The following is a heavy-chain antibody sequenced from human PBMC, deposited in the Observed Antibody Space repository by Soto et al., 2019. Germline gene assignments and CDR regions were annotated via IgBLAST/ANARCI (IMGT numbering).Heavy chain of an antibody. Sequence: SETLSLTCTVSGGSISSYYWSWIRQPPGKGLEWIGYIYYSGSTNYNPSLKSRVTISVDTSKNQFSLKLSSVTAADTAVYYCARDKEEGLYDPWGQGTLVTVSS. CDR1: GGSISSYY. J-gene: IGHJ5*02. CDR2: IYYSGST. CDR3: ARDKEEGLYDP. V-gene: IGHV4-59*01.